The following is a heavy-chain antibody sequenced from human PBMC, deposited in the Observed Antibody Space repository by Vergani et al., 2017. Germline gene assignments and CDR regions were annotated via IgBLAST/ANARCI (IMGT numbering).Heavy chain of an antibody. Sequence: QVQLVQSGAEVKKPGSSVKVSCKASGGTFSSYAISWVRQAPGQGLEWMGGIIPIFGTANYAQKFQGRVTITADESTSTAYMGLSSLRSEDTAVYYCARGEDCSSTSCYAGIWGFDIWGQGTMVTVSS. D-gene: IGHD2-2*01. J-gene: IGHJ3*02. CDR1: GGTFSSYA. CDR2: IIPIFGTA. V-gene: IGHV1-69*01. CDR3: ARGEDCSSTSCYAGIWGFDI.